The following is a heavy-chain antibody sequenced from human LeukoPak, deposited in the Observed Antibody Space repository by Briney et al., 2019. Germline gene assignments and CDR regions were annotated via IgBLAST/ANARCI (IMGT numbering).Heavy chain of an antibody. CDR2: ISSSSSYI. Sequence: GGSLRLSCAASGFTFSSYSMNWVRQAPGKGLEWVSSISSSSSYIYYADSVKGRFTISRDNSKNTLYLQMNSLRAEDTAVYYCARGGYCSSTSCYLNDYWGQGTLVTVSS. J-gene: IGHJ4*02. V-gene: IGHV3-21*01. CDR3: ARGGYCSSTSCYLNDY. CDR1: GFTFSSYS. D-gene: IGHD2-2*01.